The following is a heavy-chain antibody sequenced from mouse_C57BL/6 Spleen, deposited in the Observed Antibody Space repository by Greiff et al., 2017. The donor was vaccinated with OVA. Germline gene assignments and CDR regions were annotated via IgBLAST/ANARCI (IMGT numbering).Heavy chain of an antibody. CDR1: GYAFTNYL. J-gene: IGHJ2*01. D-gene: IGHD1-1*01. CDR3: ARGTTVVATDY. Sequence: QVQLQQSGAELVRPGTSVKVSCKASGYAFTNYLIEWVKQRPGQGLEWIGVINPGSGGTNYNEKFKGKATLTADKSSSTAYMQLSSLTSEDSAVYFCARGTTVVATDYWGQGTTLTVSS. CDR2: INPGSGGT. V-gene: IGHV1-54*01.